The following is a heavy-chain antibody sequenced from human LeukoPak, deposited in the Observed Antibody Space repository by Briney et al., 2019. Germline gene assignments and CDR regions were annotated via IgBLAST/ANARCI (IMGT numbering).Heavy chain of an antibody. CDR2: IYCSGST. D-gene: IGHD5-18*01. CDR3: ARALSKSDEPYSYGYFQSGN. Sequence: PSQTLSLTCTVSGGSISSVYYYWGWIRQPPGKGLEWIGYIYCSGSTYYNPSLKSRVTISVDTSKNQFSLKLSSVTAADTAVYYCARALSKSDEPYSYGYFQSGNWGQGTMVTASS. CDR1: GGSISSVYYY. J-gene: IGHJ4*02. V-gene: IGHV4-30-4*08.